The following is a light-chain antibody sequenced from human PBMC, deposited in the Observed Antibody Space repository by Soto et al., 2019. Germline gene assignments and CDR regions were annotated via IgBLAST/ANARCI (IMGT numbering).Light chain of an antibody. CDR3: LLAYTGARV. CDR2: DTN. Sequence: QAVVTQESSLTVSPGGTVTLTCGSSTGAVTSVHFPFWFQQKPGQAPRALIDDTNTRHSWTPTRFSGSLLGGKAALTLSGAKLEDEADYYCLLAYTGARVFGGGTKLTVL. V-gene: IGLV7-46*01. CDR1: TGAVTSVHF. J-gene: IGLJ2*01.